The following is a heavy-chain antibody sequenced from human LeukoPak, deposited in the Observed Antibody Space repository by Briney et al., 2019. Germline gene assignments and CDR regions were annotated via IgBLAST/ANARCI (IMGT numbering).Heavy chain of an antibody. J-gene: IGHJ6*02. Sequence: SETLSLTCTVSGGSISSYYWSWIRQPPGKGLERIGYIYYSGSTNYNPSLKSRVTISVDASKNQFSLKLSSVTAADTAVYYCARQGGYDFWSGHRPIHGMDVWGQGTTVTVSS. CDR3: ARQGGYDFWSGHRPIHGMDV. D-gene: IGHD3-3*01. V-gene: IGHV4-59*08. CDR1: GGSISSYY. CDR2: IYYSGST.